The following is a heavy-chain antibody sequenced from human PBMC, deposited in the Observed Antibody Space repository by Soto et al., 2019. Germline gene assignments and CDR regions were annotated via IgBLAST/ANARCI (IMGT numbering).Heavy chain of an antibody. CDR2: IYYSGST. CDR3: ASSKEAVAENWFDP. V-gene: IGHV4-39*01. D-gene: IGHD6-19*01. Sequence: SETLSLTCTVSGGSISSSSYYWGWIRQPPGKGLEWIGSIYYSGSTYYNPSLKSRVTISVDTSKNQFSLKLSSVTAADTAVYYCASSKEAVAENWFDPWGQGTLVTVS. CDR1: GGSISSSSYY. J-gene: IGHJ5*02.